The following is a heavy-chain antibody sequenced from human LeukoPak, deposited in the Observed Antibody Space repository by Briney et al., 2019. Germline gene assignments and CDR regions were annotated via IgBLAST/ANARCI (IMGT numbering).Heavy chain of an antibody. CDR3: ASPYYYDSSGYYPLDY. V-gene: IGHV4-39*01. CDR2: IYYSGST. CDR1: GGSISSSSYY. Sequence: SETLSLTCTVSGGSISSSSYYWGWIRQPPGKGLEWIVSIYYSGSTYYNPSLKSRVTISVDTSKNQFSLKLSSVTAADTAVYYCASPYYYDSSGYYPLDYWGQGTLVTVSS. D-gene: IGHD3-22*01. J-gene: IGHJ4*02.